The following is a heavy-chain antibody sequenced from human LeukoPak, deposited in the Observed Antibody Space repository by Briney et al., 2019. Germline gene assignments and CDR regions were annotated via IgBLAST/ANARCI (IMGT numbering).Heavy chain of an antibody. CDR3: ARERGYSYDY. Sequence: GESLKISCQGSGSSFLGYRIAWVRQTSGKGLEWMGIIYPGDSETRYSPSFEGQVTISADKSTSIVYLQWSSLKASDTAMYYCARERGYSYDYWGQGTLVTVSS. CDR2: IYPGDSET. D-gene: IGHD5-18*01. V-gene: IGHV5-51*01. CDR1: GSSFLGYR. J-gene: IGHJ4*02.